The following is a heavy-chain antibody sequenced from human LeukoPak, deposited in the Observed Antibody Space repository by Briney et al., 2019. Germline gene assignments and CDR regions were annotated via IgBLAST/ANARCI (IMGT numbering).Heavy chain of an antibody. D-gene: IGHD4-17*01. CDR2: IIPILGIA. Sequence: ASVKVSCKASGGTFSSYAIIWVRQAPGQGLEWMGRIIPILGIANYAQKFQGRVTITADKSTSTAYMELSSLRSEDTAVYYCAGSVTTSYYYYGMDVWGQGTTVTVSS. CDR3: AGSVTTSYYYYGMDV. V-gene: IGHV1-69*04. CDR1: GGTFSSYA. J-gene: IGHJ6*02.